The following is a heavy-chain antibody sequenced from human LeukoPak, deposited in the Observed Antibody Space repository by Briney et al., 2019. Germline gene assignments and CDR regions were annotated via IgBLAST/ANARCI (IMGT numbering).Heavy chain of an antibody. CDR1: GYTFTGYY. Sequence: ASVKVPCKASGYTFTGYYMHWVRQAPGQGLEWMGRINPNSGGTNYAQKFQGRVTMTRDTSISTAYMELSRLRSDDTAVYYCARNYYGSGSDYPGYWGQGTLVTVSS. CDR3: ARNYYGSGSDYPGY. CDR2: INPNSGGT. V-gene: IGHV1-2*06. J-gene: IGHJ4*02. D-gene: IGHD3-10*01.